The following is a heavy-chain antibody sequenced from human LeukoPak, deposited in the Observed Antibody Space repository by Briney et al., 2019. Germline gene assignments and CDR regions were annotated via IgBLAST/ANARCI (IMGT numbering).Heavy chain of an antibody. CDR2: ISSSGSTI. J-gene: IGHJ4*02. V-gene: IGHV3-48*03. D-gene: IGHD5-18*01. CDR3: ARDLVGYSYGYDY. Sequence: SGGSLRLSCAASGFTFSSYEMNWVRQAPGKGLEWVSYISSSGSTIYYADSVKGRFTISRDNAKNSLYLQMNSLRAEDTAVYYCARDLVGYSYGYDYWGQGTLVTVSS. CDR1: GFTFSSYE.